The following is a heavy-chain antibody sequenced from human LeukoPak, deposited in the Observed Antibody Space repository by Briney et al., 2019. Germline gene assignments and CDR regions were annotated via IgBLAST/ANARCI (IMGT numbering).Heavy chain of an antibody. J-gene: IGHJ5*02. V-gene: IGHV1-69*13. Sequence: RASVKVSCTASGGTFSSYAISWVRQAPGQGLEWMGGIIPIFGTANYAQKFQGRVTITADESTSTAYMELSSLRSEDTAAYYCASIMTTVTTTFDPWGQGTLVTVSS. CDR2: IIPIFGTA. CDR3: ASIMTTVTTTFDP. D-gene: IGHD4-11*01. CDR1: GGTFSSYA.